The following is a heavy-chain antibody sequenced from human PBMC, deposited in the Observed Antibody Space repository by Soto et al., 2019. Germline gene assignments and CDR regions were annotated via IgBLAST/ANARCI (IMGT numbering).Heavy chain of an antibody. CDR3: AKVGGEDGYCSRTSCLYYFHH. CDR2: ISDSGST. Sequence: EVQLLESGGGLVQPGGSLRLSCEASGFTFSTSAMSWVRQAPGKGLEWVSTISDSGSTYYADSVKGRFTISRDNSKNTLYLQMNSLRAEDTAVFYCAKVGGEDGYCSRTSCLYYFHHWGQGTLVTVSS. D-gene: IGHD2-2*03. V-gene: IGHV3-23*01. CDR1: GFTFSTSA. J-gene: IGHJ4*02.